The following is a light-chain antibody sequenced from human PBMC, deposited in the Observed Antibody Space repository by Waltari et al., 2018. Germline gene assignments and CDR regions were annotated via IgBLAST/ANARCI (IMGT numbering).Light chain of an antibody. V-gene: IGKV3-11*01. J-gene: IGKJ4*01. CDR1: PSVGNS. Sequence: EIILTQSPATLSLSPGDRATLSCRASPSVGNSLSWYQQKPGQAPRLLIYNASTRPTGSPARFGGSGSGTDFTLTIGSLEPEDFAVYFCLQRSNWPPTFGGGTTVEIK. CDR3: LQRSNWPPT. CDR2: NAS.